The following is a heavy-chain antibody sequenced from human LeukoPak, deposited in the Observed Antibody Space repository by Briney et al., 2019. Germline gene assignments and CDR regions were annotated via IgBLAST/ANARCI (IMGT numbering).Heavy chain of an antibody. CDR1: GGSISGYY. D-gene: IGHD3-3*02. V-gene: IGHV4-59*01. J-gene: IGHJ4*02. CDR3: ARDRLAGGTTSFDS. Sequence: PSETLSLTCTVSGGSISGYYWSWIRQPPGEGLEWIGYIYGSGITSYNPSLKSRVTISIATSKSQFSLNLNSVTAADTAVYYCARDRLAGGTTSFDSWGQGILVTVSS. CDR2: IYGSGIT.